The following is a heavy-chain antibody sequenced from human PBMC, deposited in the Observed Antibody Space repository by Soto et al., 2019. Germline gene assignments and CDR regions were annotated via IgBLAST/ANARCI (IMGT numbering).Heavy chain of an antibody. CDR3: ARAQLDLERRKRIWFDP. Sequence: QVQLVQSGAEVKKPGASVKVSCKASGYTFTTYGISWVRQAPGQGLEWMGWISGYNGNTNSAKKLQGRVTMTTDTATSTAYMEPRSLRSDDTAVYYCARAQLDLERRKRIWFDPWGQGTLVTVSS. CDR2: ISGYNGNT. V-gene: IGHV1-18*01. CDR1: GYTFTTYG. J-gene: IGHJ5*02. D-gene: IGHD1-1*01.